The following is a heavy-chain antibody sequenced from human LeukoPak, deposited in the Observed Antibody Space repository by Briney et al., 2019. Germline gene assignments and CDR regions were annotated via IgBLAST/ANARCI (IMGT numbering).Heavy chain of an antibody. CDR1: GYGFNSYW. D-gene: IGHD5-18*01. Sequence: GEPLKIPCKGSGYGFNSYWIGWVRQMPGKGLEWIGIIYPRDSDTRYSPSFQGQVTISADRSIGTAYLQWSSLKASDTAMYYCARGSDRGYDYGFDYWGQGTLVTVSS. J-gene: IGHJ4*02. CDR3: ARGSDRGYDYGFDY. CDR2: IYPRDSDT. V-gene: IGHV5-51*01.